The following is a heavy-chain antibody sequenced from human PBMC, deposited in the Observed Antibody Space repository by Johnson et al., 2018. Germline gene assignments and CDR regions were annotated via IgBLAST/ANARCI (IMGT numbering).Heavy chain of an antibody. V-gene: IGHV3-7*01. CDR1: GFTFSSYW. CDR2: IKQDGSEK. CDR3: ARVLLDYYYYMDV. J-gene: IGHJ6*03. Sequence: VRLVESGGGLVQPGGSLRLSCAASGFTFSSYWMRWVRQAPGKGLEWVANIKQDGSEKYYVDSVKGRFTNSRDNAKNSLYLQMNSLRAEDTAVYYCARVLLDYYYYMDVWGKGTTVTVSS. D-gene: IGHD2-15*01.